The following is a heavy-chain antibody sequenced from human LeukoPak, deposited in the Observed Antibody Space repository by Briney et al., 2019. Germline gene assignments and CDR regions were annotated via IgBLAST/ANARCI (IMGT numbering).Heavy chain of an antibody. CDR1: GFTLSSYA. D-gene: IGHD4-17*01. Sequence: GRSLRLSCAASGFTLSSYAMHWVRQAPGKGLEWVAVISYDGSNKYYAVSVKGRFTISRDNSKNTLYLQMNSLRAEDTAVYYCARDSGGRDYHYYYYGMDVWGQGTTVTVSS. CDR2: ISYDGSNK. CDR3: ARDSGGRDYHYYYYGMDV. V-gene: IGHV3-30-3*01. J-gene: IGHJ6*02.